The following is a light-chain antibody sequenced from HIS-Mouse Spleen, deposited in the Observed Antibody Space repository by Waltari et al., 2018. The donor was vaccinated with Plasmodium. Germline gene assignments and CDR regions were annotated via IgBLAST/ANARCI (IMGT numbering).Light chain of an antibody. J-gene: IGKJ4*01. Sequence: AIRMTQSPSSLSASTGDRVTITCRASRGISSYLAVDQQKPGKAPKLLIYAASTLQSGVPSRVSGSGSGTDFTLTISCLQSEDFATYYCQQYYSYPLTFGGGTKVEIK. CDR2: AAS. CDR3: QQYYSYPLT. CDR1: RGISSY. V-gene: IGKV1-8*01.